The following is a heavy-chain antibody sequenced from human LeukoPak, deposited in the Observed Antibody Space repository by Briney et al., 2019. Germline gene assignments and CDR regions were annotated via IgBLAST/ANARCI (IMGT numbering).Heavy chain of an antibody. CDR1: GYSFTSYW. J-gene: IGHJ4*02. D-gene: IGHD1-26*01. CDR3: ARTLRGGGATGFDY. V-gene: IGHV5-51*01. CDR2: IYPGDSDT. Sequence: GEALQISCQGSGYSFTSYWIGWVRPMPGKGLGWMGTIYPGDSDTRYRPSFQGQVTISADKSISTAYLQWSSLKASDTAMYYCARTLRGGGATGFDYWGQGTLVTVSS.